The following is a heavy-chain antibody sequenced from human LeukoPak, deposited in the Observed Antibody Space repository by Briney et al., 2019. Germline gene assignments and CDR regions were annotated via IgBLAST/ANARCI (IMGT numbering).Heavy chain of an antibody. V-gene: IGHV3-23*01. CDR2: ISNSGGST. J-gene: IGHJ4*02. Sequence: GGSLRLSCAASGFSFSNYAMSWVRQAPGKGLEWVSTISNSGGSTYYADSVKGRFTISRDNSKNTLWLQTNSLRAEDTAVYYCAKRGNYGYFDHWGQGTLVTVSS. CDR3: AKRGNYGYFDH. CDR1: GFSFSNYA. D-gene: IGHD3-10*01.